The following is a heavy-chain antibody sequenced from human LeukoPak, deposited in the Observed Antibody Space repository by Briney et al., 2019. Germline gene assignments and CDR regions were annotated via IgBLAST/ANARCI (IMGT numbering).Heavy chain of an antibody. V-gene: IGHV4-34*01. D-gene: IGHD4-17*01. CDR3: ARGTMTTVTYYFDY. CDR2: VNHSGST. Sequence: PSETLSLTCAVYGGSFSGYYWSWIRQPPGKGLEWIGEVNHSGSTNYNPSLKSRVTISVDTSKNQFSLKLSSVTAADTAVYYCARGTMTTVTYYFDYWGQGTLVTVSS. J-gene: IGHJ4*02. CDR1: GGSFSGYY.